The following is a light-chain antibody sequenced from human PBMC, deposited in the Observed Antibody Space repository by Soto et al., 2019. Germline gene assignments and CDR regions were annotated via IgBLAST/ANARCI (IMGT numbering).Light chain of an antibody. Sequence: EIVLTQSPATLSLSPGDRATLSCRASQNVRSDYFAWYQQKPGQAPRVIIFGVSTRASATPDRFRGSGSGTYFTLTIRRLEPDDFALYYCQQYGNSPLTFGGGTKVDIK. CDR3: QQYGNSPLT. V-gene: IGKV3-20*01. CDR1: QNVRSDY. J-gene: IGKJ4*01. CDR2: GVS.